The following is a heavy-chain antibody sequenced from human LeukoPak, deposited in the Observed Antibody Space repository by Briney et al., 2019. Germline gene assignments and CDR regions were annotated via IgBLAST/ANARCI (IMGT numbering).Heavy chain of an antibody. V-gene: IGHV4-59*08. D-gene: IGHD5-24*01. J-gene: IGHJ4*02. CDR1: GGSISSYY. CDR3: ARNSRDGDNWEYHYFDY. CDR2: IYYSGST. Sequence: SETLSLTCTVAGGSISSYYWSWIRQPPGKALEWIGYIYYSGSTNYNPSLKSRVTMSVDTSKNQFSLKLSSVTAADTAVYYCARNSRDGDNWEYHYFDYWGQGTLVTVSS.